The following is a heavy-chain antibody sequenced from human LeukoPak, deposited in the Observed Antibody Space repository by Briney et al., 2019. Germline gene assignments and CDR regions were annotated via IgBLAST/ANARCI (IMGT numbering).Heavy chain of an antibody. V-gene: IGHV4-4*07. CDR3: ARDYDDSSGFHYYYYMDV. CDR1: GGSISSYY. J-gene: IGHJ6*03. CDR2: IYTSGST. Sequence: SETLSLTCTVSGGSISSYYWSWIRQPAGKGLEWIGRIYTSGSTNYNPSLKSRVTMSVDTSKNQFSLKLSSVTAADTAVYYCARDYDDSSGFHYYYYMDVWGKGTTVTISS. D-gene: IGHD3-22*01.